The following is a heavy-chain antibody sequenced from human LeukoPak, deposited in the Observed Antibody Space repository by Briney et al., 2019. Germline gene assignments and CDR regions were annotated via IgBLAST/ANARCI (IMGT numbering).Heavy chain of an antibody. V-gene: IGHV1-2*02. D-gene: IGHD3-3*01. J-gene: IGHJ3*02. CDR3: ARELLDRRGGVYAFDI. CDR2: INPKSGDT. CDR1: GYTFTGYY. Sequence: ASVKVSCKASGYTFTGYYMHLVRQARGEGGEWMAWINPKSGDTKYVQKLQGRVTMTSDTSISTAYMELRRLRSDDTAVYYCARELLDRRGGVYAFDIWGQGTMVTVSS.